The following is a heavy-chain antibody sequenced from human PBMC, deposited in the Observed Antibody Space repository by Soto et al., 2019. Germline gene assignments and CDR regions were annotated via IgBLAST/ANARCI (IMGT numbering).Heavy chain of an antibody. CDR2: ISGSGGST. J-gene: IGHJ4*02. CDR1: GFTFSSYA. V-gene: IGHV3-23*01. Sequence: GVSLRLSCAASGFTFSSYAMSWVRQAPGKGLEWVSAISGSGGSTYYADSVKGRFTISRDNSKNTLYLQMNSLRAEDTAVYYCTIVHTGHIVATIHYWGQGTLVTVSA. CDR3: TIVHTGHIVATIHY. D-gene: IGHD5-12*01.